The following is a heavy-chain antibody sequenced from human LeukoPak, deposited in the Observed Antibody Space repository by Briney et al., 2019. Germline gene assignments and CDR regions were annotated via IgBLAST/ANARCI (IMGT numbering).Heavy chain of an antibody. J-gene: IGHJ4*02. V-gene: IGHV4-61*02. CDR1: GGSISSGSYY. CDR2: IYTSGST. D-gene: IGHD3-22*01. Sequence: MPSETLSLTCTASGGSISSGSYYWSWIRQPAGKGLEWIGRIYTSGSTNYNPSLKSRVTISLDTSENHCSLKLSSVTAADTAVYYCARVTTGGYYNYWGQGTLVTVSS. CDR3: ARVTTGGYYNY.